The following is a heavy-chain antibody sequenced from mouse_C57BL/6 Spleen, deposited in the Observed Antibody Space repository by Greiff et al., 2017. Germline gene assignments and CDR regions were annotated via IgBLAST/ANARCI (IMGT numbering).Heavy chain of an antibody. CDR1: GYTFTSYW. Sequence: QVQLQQPGAELVMPGASVKLSCKASGYTFTSYWMHWVKQRPGQGLEWIGEIDPSDSYTNYNQKFKGKSTLTVDKSSSTAYMPLSSLTSEDSAVSYCARTGLRGNYAMDYWGQGTSVTVSS. J-gene: IGHJ4*01. D-gene: IGHD2-4*01. V-gene: IGHV1-69*01. CDR2: IDPSDSYT. CDR3: ARTGLRGNYAMDY.